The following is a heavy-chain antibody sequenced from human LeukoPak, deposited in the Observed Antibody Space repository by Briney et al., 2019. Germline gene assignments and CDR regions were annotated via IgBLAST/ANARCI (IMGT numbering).Heavy chain of an antibody. V-gene: IGHV3-11*04. Sequence: GGSLRLSCAASGFTFSDYYMSWIRQAPGKGLEWVSYISSSSSTIYYADSVKGRFTISRDNAKNSLYLQMNSLRAEDTAVYYCARAGYYYDSSGYLGELFDYWGQGTLVTVSS. CDR2: ISSSSSTI. CDR3: ARAGYYYDSSGYLGELFDY. D-gene: IGHD3-22*01. CDR1: GFTFSDYY. J-gene: IGHJ4*02.